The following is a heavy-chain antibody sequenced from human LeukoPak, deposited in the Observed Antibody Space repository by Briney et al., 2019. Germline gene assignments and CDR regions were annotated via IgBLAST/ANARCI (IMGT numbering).Heavy chain of an antibody. J-gene: IGHJ4*02. CDR2: IKQDGNEK. Sequence: GGSLRLSCAASGFTFNSYWMSWVRQAPGKGLEWVANIKQDGNEKYYVDSVKGRFTISRDNAKNSLYLQMNSLRAEDTAVYYCARGRGVVYWGQGTLVTVSS. CDR3: ARGRGVVY. CDR1: GFTFNSYW. D-gene: IGHD2-21*01. V-gene: IGHV3-7*01.